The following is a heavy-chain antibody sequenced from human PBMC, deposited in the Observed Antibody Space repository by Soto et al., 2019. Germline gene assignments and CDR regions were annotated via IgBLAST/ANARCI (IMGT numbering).Heavy chain of an antibody. Sequence: QVQLQQWGAGLLKPSETLSLTCAVYGGSFSGYYWSWIRQPPGKGLEWIGEINHSGSTNYNPSLKSRVTISVDTSKNQFSLKLSSVTAADTAVYYCARHAEVRFLEWLSMEYYYYYYGMDVWGQGTTVTVSS. CDR1: GGSFSGYY. V-gene: IGHV4-34*01. CDR2: INHSGST. D-gene: IGHD3-3*01. CDR3: ARHAEVRFLEWLSMEYYYYYYGMDV. J-gene: IGHJ6*02.